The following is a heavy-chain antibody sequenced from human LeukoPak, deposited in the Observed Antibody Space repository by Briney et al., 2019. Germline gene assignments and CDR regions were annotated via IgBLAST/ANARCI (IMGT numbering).Heavy chain of an antibody. D-gene: IGHD3-9*01. J-gene: IGHJ4*02. Sequence: GESLRLSCAASGFTFSDYYMSWIRQAPGKGLEWVSHISSDGRVETYLDSVRGRFTMSRDNAKDLLFLQMSGLRADDTAVYYCARDTLNGPFVISLDYWGQGALVTVSS. V-gene: IGHV3-11*04. CDR1: GFTFSDYY. CDR2: ISSDGRVE. CDR3: ARDTLNGPFVISLDY.